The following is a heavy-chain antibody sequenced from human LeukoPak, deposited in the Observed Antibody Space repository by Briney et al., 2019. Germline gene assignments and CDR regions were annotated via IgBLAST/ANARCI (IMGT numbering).Heavy chain of an antibody. J-gene: IGHJ4*02. D-gene: IGHD3-10*01. CDR1: GFTFSSYS. CDR2: ISSSSSYI. Sequence: GGSLRLSCAASGFTFSSYSMNWVRQAPGKGLEWVSSISSSSSYIYYADSVKGRFTISRDNAKNSLYLQMNSLRAEDTAVYYCARDPDYYGSGTYYNHYFDYWGQGTLVTVSS. V-gene: IGHV3-21*01. CDR3: ARDPDYYGSGTYYNHYFDY.